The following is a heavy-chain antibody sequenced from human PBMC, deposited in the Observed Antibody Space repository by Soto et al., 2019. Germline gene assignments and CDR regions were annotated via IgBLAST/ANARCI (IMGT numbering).Heavy chain of an antibody. CDR3: AREDIRSWYFDY. V-gene: IGHV3-21*01. CDR1: GFTFSSYN. D-gene: IGHD6-13*01. Sequence: GGSLRLSCAASGFTFSSYNMNWVRQAPGKGLEWVSSISSSSSYIYYADSVKGRFTISRDNAKNSLYLQMNSLRAEDTAVYYCAREDIRSWYFDYWGQGTLVTVSS. CDR2: ISSSSSYI. J-gene: IGHJ4*02.